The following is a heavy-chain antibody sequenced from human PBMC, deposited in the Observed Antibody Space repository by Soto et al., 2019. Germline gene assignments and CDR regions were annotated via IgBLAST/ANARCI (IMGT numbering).Heavy chain of an antibody. D-gene: IGHD4-17*01. Sequence: QVQLQESGPGLVKPSQTLSLTCTVSGGSVTGGGFCWSWILQHPGEGLEFIGYMCYSGSTNYNPSLKGGFAISIDTSKNPFSLRRTFVTAADTAVYYCASRDYGYTFNIWGQGTMVTVSS. CDR3: ASRDYGYTFNI. CDR2: MCYSGST. J-gene: IGHJ3*02. V-gene: IGHV4-31*03. CDR1: GGSVTGGGFC.